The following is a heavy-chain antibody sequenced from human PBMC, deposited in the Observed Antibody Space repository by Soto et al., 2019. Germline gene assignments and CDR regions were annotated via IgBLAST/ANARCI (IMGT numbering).Heavy chain of an antibody. CDR2: IDASGNT. CDR1: VDSISTYY. J-gene: IGHJ6*02. V-gene: IGHV4-4*07. D-gene: IGHD1-20*01. Sequence: SETLSLTCTVSVDSISTYYWSWIRRPAGKGLEWIGRIDASGNTNYNPSLKSRVTMSADTSKKQFSLKLTSVTAADTAVYYCARYSNNWFQTEGMAVWGQGTTVTVSS. CDR3: ARYSNNWFQTEGMAV.